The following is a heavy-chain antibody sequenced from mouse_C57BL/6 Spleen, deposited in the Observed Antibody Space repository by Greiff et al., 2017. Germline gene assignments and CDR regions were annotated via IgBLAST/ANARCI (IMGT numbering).Heavy chain of an antibody. V-gene: IGHV1-53*01. Sequence: QVQLQQPGTELVKPGASVKLSCKASGFTFTSYWMHWVQQRPGQGLEWIGKINPSNGGTNYNEKFKSKATLTVDKSSSTAYMQLSSLTSEDSAVYCGARDGLLRNFEVWGTRTTVTFYS. CDR1: GFTFTSYW. D-gene: IGHD1-1*01. J-gene: IGHJ1*03. CDR2: INPSNGGT. CDR3: ARDGLLRNFEV.